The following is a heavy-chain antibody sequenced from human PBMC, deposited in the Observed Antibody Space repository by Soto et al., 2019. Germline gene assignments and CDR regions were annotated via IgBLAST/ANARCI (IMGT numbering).Heavy chain of an antibody. CDR2: IVVGSGNT. J-gene: IGHJ5*02. CDR3: AREFGGEQLVEFGGNYNWFDP. Sequence: ASVKVSCKASGFTFTSSAVQWVRQARGQRLEWIGWIVVGSGNTNYAQKFQERVTITRDMSTSTAYMELSSLRSEDTAVYYCAREFGGEQLVEFGGNYNWFDPWGQGTLVTVSS. V-gene: IGHV1-58*01. D-gene: IGHD6-6*01. CDR1: GFTFTSSA.